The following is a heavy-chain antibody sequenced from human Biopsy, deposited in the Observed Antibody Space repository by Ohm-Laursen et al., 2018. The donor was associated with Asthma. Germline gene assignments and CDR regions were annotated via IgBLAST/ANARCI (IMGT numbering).Heavy chain of an antibody. D-gene: IGHD2-2*01. CDR3: ARGPEYVRSSGALDY. CDR2: IIPIFGPT. Sequence: ASVKVSCKASGGTFSSNSINWVRQAPGQGLEWMGRIIPIFGPTNYAQKFQGRVTISADDSTSTAYMELSSLSSEDTALYYCARGPEYVRSSGALDYWGQGTLVTVSS. CDR1: GGTFSSNS. V-gene: IGHV1-69*13. J-gene: IGHJ4*02.